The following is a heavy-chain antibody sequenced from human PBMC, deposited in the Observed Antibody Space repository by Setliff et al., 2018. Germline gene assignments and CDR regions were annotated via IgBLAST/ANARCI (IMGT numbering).Heavy chain of an antibody. CDR3: ARGGMAAAGRKGVFEH. Sequence: ASVKVSCKASGYTLSSYYMHWVRQAPGQGPEWVGIINTGGGSASYAQKFQGRVTMTSDTSTSTVYMEVNSVTSDDTAMYFCARGGMAAAGRKGVFEHWGQGTLVTVSS. D-gene: IGHD6-13*01. J-gene: IGHJ4*02. CDR2: INTGGGSA. CDR1: GYTLSSYY. V-gene: IGHV1-46*01.